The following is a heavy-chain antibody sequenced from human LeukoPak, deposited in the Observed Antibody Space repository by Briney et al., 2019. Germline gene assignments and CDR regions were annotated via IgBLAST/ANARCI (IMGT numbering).Heavy chain of an antibody. Sequence: PSETLSLSCTVSGCSISSSSYYWGWIRQPPGKGLETIVRIYYSGSTYYNTSVKTRVPISVDMSKNQFSLKLSSVTAAATAVYYCARFSSESQYYFDYWGQGTLVTVSS. CDR1: GCSISSSSYY. J-gene: IGHJ4*02. CDR2: IYYSGST. V-gene: IGHV4-39*07. D-gene: IGHD3-10*01. CDR3: ARFSSESQYYFDY.